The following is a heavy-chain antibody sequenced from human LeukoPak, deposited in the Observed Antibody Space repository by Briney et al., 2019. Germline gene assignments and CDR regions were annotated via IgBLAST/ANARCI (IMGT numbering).Heavy chain of an antibody. Sequence: ASVKVSCKASGGTFSSYAISWVRQAPGQGLEWMGRIIPILGIANYAQKFQGRVTITADKSTSTAYMELSSLRSEDTAVYYCARGSTYSYGTGYYDSSGYYSYYYYGMDVWGQGTTVTVSS. CDR1: GGTFSSYA. CDR3: ARGSTYSYGTGYYDSSGYYSYYYYGMDV. CDR2: IIPILGIA. J-gene: IGHJ6*02. V-gene: IGHV1-69*04. D-gene: IGHD3-22*01.